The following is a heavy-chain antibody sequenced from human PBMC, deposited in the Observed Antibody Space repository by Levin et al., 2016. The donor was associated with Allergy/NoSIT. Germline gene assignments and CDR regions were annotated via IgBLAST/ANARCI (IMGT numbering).Heavy chain of an antibody. J-gene: IGHJ4*02. D-gene: IGHD7-27*01. V-gene: IGHV3-23*05. Sequence: GGSLRLSCAASGFTFTSYAMSWVRQAPGKGLEWVSIIDSSGTYTKYADSVKGRFTISRDDSKNTVYLQMSSLRGDDTAVYYCAKNWVFRGDINYYFGHWGRGTLVTVSS. CDR3: AKNWVFRGDINYYFGH. CDR2: IDSSGTYT. CDR1: GFTFTSYA.